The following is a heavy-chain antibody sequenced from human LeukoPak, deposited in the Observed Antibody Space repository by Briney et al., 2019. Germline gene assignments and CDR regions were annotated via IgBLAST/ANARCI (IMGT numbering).Heavy chain of an antibody. CDR3: AKDRSAADVFDI. V-gene: IGHV3-23*01. CDR2: ISGSGSST. CDR1: GFTFSSYA. J-gene: IGHJ3*02. D-gene: IGHD6-19*01. Sequence: GGSLRLSCAASGFTFSSYAMSWVRQAPGKGLEWVSGISGSGSSTYYADSVKGRFTISRDNSKNTLFLQLNSPRAEDTAVYFCAKDRSAADVFDIWGQGTMVNVSS.